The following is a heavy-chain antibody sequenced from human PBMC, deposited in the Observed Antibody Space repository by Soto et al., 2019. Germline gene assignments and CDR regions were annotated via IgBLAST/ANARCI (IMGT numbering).Heavy chain of an antibody. V-gene: IGHV3-64*01. CDR1: GFTLSGYA. CDR3: ARRARPDFYYMDV. J-gene: IGHJ6*03. Sequence: GGSLRLSCAASGFTLSGYAMDWVRQAPGKGLEYVSGISSNGVGTYYANYVQGRFTISRDNSKNTVYLQMGSLRPEDMAVYYCARRARPDFYYMDVWGKGTTVTV. D-gene: IGHD6-6*01. CDR2: ISSNGVGT.